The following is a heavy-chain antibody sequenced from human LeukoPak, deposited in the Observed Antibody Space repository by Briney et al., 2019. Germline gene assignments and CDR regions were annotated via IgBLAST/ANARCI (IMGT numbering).Heavy chain of an antibody. CDR1: GFTFSGSA. V-gene: IGHV3-73*01. J-gene: IGHJ5*02. Sequence: PGGSLRLSCAASGFTFSGSAMHWVRQASGKGLEWVGRIRSKANSYATAYAASVKGRFTISRDDSKNTAYLQMNSLKTEDTAVYYCTRLFYIAARTTSFDPRGQGTLVTVST. CDR2: IRSKANSYAT. CDR3: TRLFYIAARTTSFDP. D-gene: IGHD6-6*01.